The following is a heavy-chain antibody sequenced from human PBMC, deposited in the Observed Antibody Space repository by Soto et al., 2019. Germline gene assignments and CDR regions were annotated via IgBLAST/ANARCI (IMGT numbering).Heavy chain of an antibody. Sequence: QVQLVQSGAEVKKPGSSVKVSCKASGGTFSSYTISWVRQAPGQGLEWMGRIIPILGIANYAQKFQGRVTITADKSTSTAYMELSSLRSEDTAVYYCAKGGSYLDWFDPWCQGTLVTVSS. D-gene: IGHD1-26*01. CDR2: IIPILGIA. CDR1: GGTFSSYT. V-gene: IGHV1-69*02. CDR3: AKGGSYLDWFDP. J-gene: IGHJ5*02.